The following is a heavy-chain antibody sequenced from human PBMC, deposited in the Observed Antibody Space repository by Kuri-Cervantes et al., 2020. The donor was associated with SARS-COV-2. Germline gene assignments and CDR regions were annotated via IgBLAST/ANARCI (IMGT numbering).Heavy chain of an antibody. CDR2: MNPNSGNT. D-gene: IGHD4-23*01. CDR3: ARGTTVVKVDI. Sequence: GSVKVSCKASGYTFTSYDINWVRQATGRGLEWMGWMNPNSGNTGYAQKFQGRVTMTRNTSISTAYMELSSLRSEDTAVYYCARGTTVVKVDIWGQGTMVTVSS. J-gene: IGHJ3*02. CDR1: GYTFTSYD. V-gene: IGHV1-8*01.